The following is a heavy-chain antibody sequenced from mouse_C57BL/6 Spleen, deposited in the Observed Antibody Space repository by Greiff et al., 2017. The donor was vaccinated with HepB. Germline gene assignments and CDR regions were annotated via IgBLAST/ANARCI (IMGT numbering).Heavy chain of an antibody. CDR3: ARWDGNLWYFDV. Sequence: VQVVESGAELVRPGPSVKVSCKASGYAFTNYLIEWVKQRPGQGLEWIGVINPGSGGTNYNEKFKGKATLTADKSSSTAYMQLSRLTSEDSAVYFCARWDGNLWYFDVWGTGTTVTVSS. CDR1: GYAFTNYL. CDR2: INPGSGGT. D-gene: IGHD2-1*01. V-gene: IGHV1-54*01. J-gene: IGHJ1*03.